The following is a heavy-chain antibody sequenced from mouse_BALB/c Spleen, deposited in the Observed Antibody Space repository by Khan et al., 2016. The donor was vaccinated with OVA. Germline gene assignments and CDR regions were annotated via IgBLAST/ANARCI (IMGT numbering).Heavy chain of an antibody. D-gene: IGHD3-2*02. J-gene: IGHJ2*01. CDR1: GYTFTDYN. CDR2: IYPGSGNT. V-gene: IGHV1-76*01. Sequence: QVRLQQSGAELARPGTSVKLSCKASGYTFTDYNINWVKQRTGQGLEWIGEIYPGSGNTYYNEKLKDKATLTADKSSSTAYMQLSSLKSEDSAVYFCAREEALYYFDYWGQGTTLTVSS. CDR3: AREEALYYFDY.